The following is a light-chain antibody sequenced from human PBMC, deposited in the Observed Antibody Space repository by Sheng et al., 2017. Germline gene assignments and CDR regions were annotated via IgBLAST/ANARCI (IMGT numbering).Light chain of an antibody. CDR3: QHHSNWPPYT. CDR2: DAS. J-gene: IGKJ2*01. V-gene: IGKV3-11*01. CDR1: QSVSSY. Sequence: EIVLTQSPATLSLSPGERATLSCRASQSVSSYLAWYQQKPGQAPRLLIYDASNRATGIPARFSGSGSGTDFTLTISSLEPEDFAVYYCQHHSNWPPYTFGQGTKLEI.